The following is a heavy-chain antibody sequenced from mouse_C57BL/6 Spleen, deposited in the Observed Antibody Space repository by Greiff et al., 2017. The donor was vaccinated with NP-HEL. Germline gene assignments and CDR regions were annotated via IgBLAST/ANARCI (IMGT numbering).Heavy chain of an antibody. Sequence: VQLQQSVAELVRPGASVKLSCTASGFNIKNTYMHWVKQRPEQGLEWIGRIVPANGNTKYAPKFQGKATIPAATSSSTAYLQLSRLTSEGAAIYYCAREGDYDDGVDYWGQGATLTVTS. CDR1: GFNIKNTY. D-gene: IGHD2-4*01. CDR3: AREGDYDDGVDY. V-gene: IGHV14-3*01. CDR2: IVPANGNT. J-gene: IGHJ2*01.